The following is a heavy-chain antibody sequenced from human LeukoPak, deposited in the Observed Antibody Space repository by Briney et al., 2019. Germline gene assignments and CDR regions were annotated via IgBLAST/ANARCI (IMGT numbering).Heavy chain of an antibody. CDR3: AKDAELRMAFLLQYYYYGMDV. D-gene: IGHD5-24*01. CDR2: ISYGGSNK. CDR1: GFTFSSYG. Sequence: GGSLRLSCAASGFTFSSYGMHWVRQAPGKGLEGVAVISYGGSNKYYADSVKGRFTISRDNSKNTLYLQMNSLRAEDTAVYYCAKDAELRMAFLLQYYYYGMDVWGQGTTVTVSS. V-gene: IGHV3-30*18. J-gene: IGHJ6*02.